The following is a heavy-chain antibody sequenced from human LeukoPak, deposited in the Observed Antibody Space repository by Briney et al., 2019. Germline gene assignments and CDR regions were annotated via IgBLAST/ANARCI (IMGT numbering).Heavy chain of an antibody. CDR1: GFTFSRYP. D-gene: IGHD2-15*01. CDR2: ISSNGENT. J-gene: IGHJ4*02. CDR3: ARSGNSYDC. V-gene: IGHV3-64*01. Sequence: PGGSLRLSCAASGFTFSRYPMHWVRQAPGKGLEYVAVISSNGENTYHANSVKGRFTISRDNSNNTLYLQMGSLRAEDMAVYYCARSGNSYDCWGQGTLVTVSS.